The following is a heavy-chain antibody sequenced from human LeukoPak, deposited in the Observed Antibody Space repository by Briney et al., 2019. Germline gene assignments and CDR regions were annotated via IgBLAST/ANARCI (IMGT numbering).Heavy chain of an antibody. D-gene: IGHD6-6*01. V-gene: IGHV3-23*01. J-gene: IGHJ4*02. CDR1: GFSFSNYA. CDR2: ISGGGGTT. CDR3: ANRGSSISLR. Sequence: HPGGSLRLSCAASGFSFSNYAMSWVRQAPGKGLEWVSAISGGGGTTYYTDSVKGRFTISRDNSKNTLYLQMNSLRAEDTAMYYCANRGSSISLRWGQGTLVTVSS.